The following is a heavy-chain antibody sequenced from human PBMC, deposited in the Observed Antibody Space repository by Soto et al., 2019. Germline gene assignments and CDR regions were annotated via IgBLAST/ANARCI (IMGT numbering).Heavy chain of an antibody. CDR3: ASVLSGWSWLDY. CDR1: GYTFTSYA. V-gene: IGHV1-3*01. D-gene: IGHD6-19*01. J-gene: IGHJ4*02. Sequence: QVQLVQSGAEVKKPGASVKVSCKPSGYTFTSYAMHWVRQAPGQRLEWMGWINAGNGNTKYSQKFQDRVTITSDTPASTAYTELSSLRSEETVVYYCASVLSGWSWLDYGGQGTLVSVSS. CDR2: INAGNGNT.